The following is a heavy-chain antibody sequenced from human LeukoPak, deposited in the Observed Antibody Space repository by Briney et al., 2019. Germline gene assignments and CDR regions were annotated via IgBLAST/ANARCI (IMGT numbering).Heavy chain of an antibody. CDR3: AKEVSRVTTFYFDY. CDR1: GLTFSNYA. CDR2: ISGRGGST. Sequence: GGSLRLSCAASGLTFSNYAMIWVRQAPGKGLEWVSAISGRGGSTYYADSVKGRFTISRDNSKNTLYLQMNSLRAEDTAVYYCAKEVSRVTTFYFDYWGQGTLVTVSS. J-gene: IGHJ4*02. V-gene: IGHV3-23*01. D-gene: IGHD4-17*01.